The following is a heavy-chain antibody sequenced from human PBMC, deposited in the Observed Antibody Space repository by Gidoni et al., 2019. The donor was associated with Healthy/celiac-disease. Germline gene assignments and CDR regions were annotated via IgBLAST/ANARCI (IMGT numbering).Heavy chain of an antibody. V-gene: IGHV3-11*06. CDR3: ARESIVGSYAEY. D-gene: IGHD1-26*01. J-gene: IGHJ4*02. Sequence: QVQLVESGGGLVKPGGSLRLSCAASGFTFSDYYLSWIRQAPGKGLGWVSYISSSSSYTNYADSVKGRFTISRDNAKNSLYLQMNSLRAEDTAVYYCARESIVGSYAEYWGQGTLVTVSS. CDR1: GFTFSDYY. CDR2: ISSSSSYT.